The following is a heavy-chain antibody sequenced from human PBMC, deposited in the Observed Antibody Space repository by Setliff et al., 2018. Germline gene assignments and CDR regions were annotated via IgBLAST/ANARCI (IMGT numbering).Heavy chain of an antibody. V-gene: IGHV1-18*01. CDR2: ISPYNSNT. D-gene: IGHD4-17*01. Sequence: ASVKVSCKASGYTFATYGINWVRQAPGQGLEWMGWISPYNSNTNYAQNFQGRVTMTTDTSTSTAYTELRSLRSDDTAMYYCARDLPTTVMTRSWYYFDYWGQGTLVTVSS. CDR3: ARDLPTTVMTRSWYYFDY. J-gene: IGHJ4*02. CDR1: GYTFATYG.